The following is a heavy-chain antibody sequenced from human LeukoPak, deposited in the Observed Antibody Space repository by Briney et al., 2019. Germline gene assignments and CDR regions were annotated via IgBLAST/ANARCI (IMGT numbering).Heavy chain of an antibody. Sequence: ASVKVSCKASGYTFTGYYMHWVRQAPGQGLEWMGWINPNSGGTNYAQKFQGRVTMTRDTSISTAYMELSRLRSDDTAVYSCATYDSSGYLYYFDCWGQGTLVTVSS. CDR2: INPNSGGT. D-gene: IGHD3-22*01. CDR3: ATYDSSGYLYYFDC. CDR1: GYTFTGYY. V-gene: IGHV1-2*02. J-gene: IGHJ4*02.